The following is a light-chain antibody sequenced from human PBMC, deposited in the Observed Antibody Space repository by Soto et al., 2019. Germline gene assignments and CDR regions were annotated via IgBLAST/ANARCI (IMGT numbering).Light chain of an antibody. CDR2: KAS. V-gene: IGKV1-5*03. J-gene: IGKJ1*01. CDR1: QSISTY. Sequence: DIQMTQSPSTLSASLGDRVTITCRASQSISTYLAWYRHKPGEAPKLLIYKASTLERGVPSRFSGSGSGTDFTLTISSLQPDDFATYYCQHYNSYSEAFGQGTKVDI. CDR3: QHYNSYSEA.